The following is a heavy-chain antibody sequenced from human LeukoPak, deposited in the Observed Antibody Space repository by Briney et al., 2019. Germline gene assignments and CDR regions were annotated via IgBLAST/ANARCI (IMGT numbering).Heavy chain of an antibody. CDR2: ISYDGSLK. V-gene: IGHV3-30-3*01. J-gene: IGHJ3*02. CDR1: GFTFSSYA. CDR3: ARTTNSGYMKDAFDI. D-gene: IGHD5-12*01. Sequence: PGRSLRLSCAASGFTFSSYAIHWVRQAPGKGLEWVAVISYDGSLKYYADSVKGRFTISRDNSKNTLYLQVNGLRPEDTAVYYCARTTNSGYMKDAFDIWGQGTMVTVSS.